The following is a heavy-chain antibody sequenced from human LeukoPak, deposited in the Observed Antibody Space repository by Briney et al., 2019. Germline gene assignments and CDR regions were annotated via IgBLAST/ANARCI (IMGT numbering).Heavy chain of an antibody. V-gene: IGHV5-51*01. J-gene: IGHJ4*02. D-gene: IGHD3-22*01. CDR2: IYPGDSDT. Sequence: GESLKIPCKGSGYSFTSYWIGWVRQMPGKGLEWMGIIYPGDSDTRYSPSFQGQVTISADKSISTAYLQWSSLKASDTAMYYCARANLNYYDSSGYLYWGQGTLVTVSS. CDR3: ARANLNYYDSSGYLY. CDR1: GYSFTSYW.